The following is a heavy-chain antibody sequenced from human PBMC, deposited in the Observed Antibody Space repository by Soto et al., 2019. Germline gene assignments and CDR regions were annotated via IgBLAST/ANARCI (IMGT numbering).Heavy chain of an antibody. CDR3: ARDLAMVRGVAIDY. J-gene: IGHJ4*02. V-gene: IGHV6-1*01. D-gene: IGHD3-10*01. CDR1: GDSVSSNSAA. Sequence: KQSQTLSLTCAISGDSVSSNSAAWNWIRQSPSRGLEWLGRTYYRSKWYNDYAVSVKSRITINPDTSKNQFSLQLNSVTPEDTAVYYCARDLAMVRGVAIDYWGQGTLVTVSS. CDR2: TYYRSKWYN.